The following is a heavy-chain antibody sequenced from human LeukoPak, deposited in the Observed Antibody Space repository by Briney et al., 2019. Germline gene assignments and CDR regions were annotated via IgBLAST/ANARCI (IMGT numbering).Heavy chain of an antibody. CDR1: GYSFTSYW. J-gene: IGHJ4*02. Sequence: GESLKISCKGSGYSFTSYWIGWVHQMPGKGLEWMGIIYPGDSDTRYSPSFQGQATISADKSISTAYLQWSSLKASDTAMYYCARSRQPYYFDYWGQGTLVTVSS. CDR3: ARSRQPYYFDY. D-gene: IGHD2-2*01. CDR2: IYPGDSDT. V-gene: IGHV5-51*07.